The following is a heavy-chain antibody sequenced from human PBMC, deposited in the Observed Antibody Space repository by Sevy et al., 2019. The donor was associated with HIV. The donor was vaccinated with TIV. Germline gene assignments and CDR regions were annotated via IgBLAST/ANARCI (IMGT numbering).Heavy chain of an antibody. Sequence: GGSLRLSCAASGVTFSSYGIHGVRQAPCKGLEWVAVISYDRSKKNHAESMKGRFTISRDNSKNTLYLEMSSLRPEDTAVYYCAHSSGLYGYYYGMDVWGQGTTVTVSS. D-gene: IGHD4-17*01. J-gene: IGHJ6*02. V-gene: IGHV3-30*03. CDR3: AHSSGLYGYYYGMDV. CDR2: ISYDRSKK. CDR1: GVTFSSYG.